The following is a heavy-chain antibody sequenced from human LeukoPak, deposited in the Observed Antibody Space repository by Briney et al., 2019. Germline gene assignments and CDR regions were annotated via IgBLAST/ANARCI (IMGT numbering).Heavy chain of an antibody. V-gene: IGHV1-2*02. Sequence: ASVKVSCKASGYTFTGYYMRWVRQAPGQGLEWMGWINPNSGGTNYAQKFQGRVTMTRDTSISTAYMELSRLRSDDTAVYYCARGVEMATIDFDYWGQGTLVTVSS. CDR1: GYTFTGYY. D-gene: IGHD5-24*01. J-gene: IGHJ4*02. CDR3: ARGVEMATIDFDY. CDR2: INPNSGGT.